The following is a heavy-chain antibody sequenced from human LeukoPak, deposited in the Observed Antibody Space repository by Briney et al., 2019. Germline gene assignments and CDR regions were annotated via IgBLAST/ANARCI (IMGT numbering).Heavy chain of an antibody. CDR1: GYTFTSYY. V-gene: IGHV1-46*01. CDR2: INPSGGST. Sequence: ASVKVSCKASGYTFTSYYMHWVRQAPGQGLEWMGIINPSGGSTSYAQKLQGRVTMTRDTSTSTVYMELSSLRSEDTAVYYCARELPAGTFDYWGQGTLVTVSS. D-gene: IGHD2-2*01. J-gene: IGHJ4*02. CDR3: ARELPAGTFDY.